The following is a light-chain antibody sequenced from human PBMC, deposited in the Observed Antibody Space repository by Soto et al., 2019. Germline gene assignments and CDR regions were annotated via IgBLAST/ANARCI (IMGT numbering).Light chain of an antibody. Sequence: EIVLTQSPVTLSLSPGDRATLSCRTSQSVTSRYLAWYQQRPGQAPRLLIYGASNSATGIPDRFSGSGSGTDSPLTISRLEPEDFAVYYCQQYDSSPPLYTFGQGTKLEIK. CDR1: QSVTSRY. J-gene: IGKJ2*01. CDR2: GAS. CDR3: QQYDSSPPLYT. V-gene: IGKV3-20*01.